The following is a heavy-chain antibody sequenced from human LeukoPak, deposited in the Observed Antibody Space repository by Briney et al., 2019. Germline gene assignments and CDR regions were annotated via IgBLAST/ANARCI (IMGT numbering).Heavy chain of an antibody. J-gene: IGHJ1*01. CDR3: ARDPVSTGAEYFQH. CDR1: GYTFTSYG. CDR2: ISAYNGNT. D-gene: IGHD5/OR15-5a*01. V-gene: IGHV1-18*01. Sequence: ASVKVSCKASGYTFTSYGISWVRQAPGQGLEWMGWISAYNGNTNYAQKLQGRVTMTTDTSTSAAYMELRSLRSDDTAVYYCARDPVSTGAEYFQHWGQGTLVTVSS.